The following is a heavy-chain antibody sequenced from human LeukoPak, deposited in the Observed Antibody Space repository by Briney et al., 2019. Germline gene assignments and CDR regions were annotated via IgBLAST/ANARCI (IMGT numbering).Heavy chain of an antibody. J-gene: IGHJ4*02. D-gene: IGHD6-13*01. CDR3: ARVYSSSWYYPLDY. CDR2: INHSGST. CDR1: GRSFSGYY. V-gene: IGHV4-34*01. Sequence: SDTLSLTCAVYGRSFSGYYWSWIRQPPGKGLECIGEINHSGSTNYNPSLKSRVTISVDPSKNQFSLKLSSVTAADTAVYYCARVYSSSWYYPLDYWGQGTLVTVSS.